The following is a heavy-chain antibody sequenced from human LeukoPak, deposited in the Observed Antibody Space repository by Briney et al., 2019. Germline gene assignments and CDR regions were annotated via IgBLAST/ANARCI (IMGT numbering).Heavy chain of an antibody. D-gene: IGHD6-19*01. V-gene: IGHV4-59*08. CDR1: GGSMRSYY. J-gene: IGHJ4*02. CDR3: ARTKSGWYYSDY. Sequence: SETLSLTCTVSGGSMRSYYWSWIRQPPGEGLELIGYVYYSGTANYNPSLESRVTISVDTSKNQFSLNLSSVTAADTAVYYCARTKSGWYYSDYWGQGTLVSVSS. CDR2: VYYSGTA.